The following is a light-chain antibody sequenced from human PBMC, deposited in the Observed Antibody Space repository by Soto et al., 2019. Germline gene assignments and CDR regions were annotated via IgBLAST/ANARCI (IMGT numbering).Light chain of an antibody. Sequence: EIVMTQSPATLSVSPGERATLSCRASQSISSNLAWYQQKPGQAPRLLMFRTSNRATGIPARFSGSGSGTDFTLIISSLEPEDSAVYYCQQRSNWPPVFTFGQGTRLEIK. CDR1: QSISSN. J-gene: IGKJ5*01. CDR2: RTS. V-gene: IGKV3-11*01. CDR3: QQRSNWPPVFT.